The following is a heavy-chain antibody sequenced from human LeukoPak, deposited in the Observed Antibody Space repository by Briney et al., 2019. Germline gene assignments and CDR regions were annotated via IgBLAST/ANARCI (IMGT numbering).Heavy chain of an antibody. Sequence: GGSLRLSCAASGFTVSSNYMSWVRQAPGKGLEWVSVIYSGGSTYYADSVKGRFTISRDNSKNTLHLQMNSLGAEDTAVYYCARAPYYDFWSGYRSEYMDVWGKGTTVTVSS. CDR3: ARAPYYDFWSGYRSEYMDV. CDR2: IYSGGST. D-gene: IGHD3-3*01. CDR1: GFTVSSNY. J-gene: IGHJ6*03. V-gene: IGHV3-53*01.